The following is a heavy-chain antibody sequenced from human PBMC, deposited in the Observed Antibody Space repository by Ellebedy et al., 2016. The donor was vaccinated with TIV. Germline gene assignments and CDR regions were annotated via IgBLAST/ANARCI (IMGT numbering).Heavy chain of an antibody. V-gene: IGHV3-23*01. D-gene: IGHD1-26*01. J-gene: IGHJ4*02. CDR3: ATDLVGTIDY. CDR2: ISYSGGST. CDR1: GFTFSSSA. Sequence: LSLTCAASGFTFSSSAMSWVRQAPGKGLEWVSAISYSGGSTYYADPVRGRFTISRDNPKNTLYLQMNSLRAEDTAVYYCATDLVGTIDYWGQGTLVTVSS.